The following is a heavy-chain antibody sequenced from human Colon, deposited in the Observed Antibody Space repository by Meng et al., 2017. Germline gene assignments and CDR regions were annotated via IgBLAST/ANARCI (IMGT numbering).Heavy chain of an antibody. Sequence: ASLKVSCKASGYTFTSYYMHCVRQAPGQGLEGMGIINPSGGSTSYAQKFQGRVTMTRDTSTSTVYMELSSLRSEDTAVYYCARERGIAGDAFDIWGQGTMVTVSS. D-gene: IGHD6-13*01. V-gene: IGHV1-46*01. J-gene: IGHJ3*02. CDR3: ARERGIAGDAFDI. CDR2: INPSGGST. CDR1: GYTFTSYY.